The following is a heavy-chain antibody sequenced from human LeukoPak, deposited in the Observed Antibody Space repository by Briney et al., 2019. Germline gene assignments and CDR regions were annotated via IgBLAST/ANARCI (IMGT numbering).Heavy chain of an antibody. CDR1: GGSISSGGYS. V-gene: IGHV4-30-2*03. CDR2: IYHSGST. Sequence: PSETLSLTCAVSGGSISSGGYSWSWIRQPPGKGLEWIGYIYHSGSTYYNPSLKSRVTISVDTSKNQFSLKLSSVTAADMAVYYCARQEVNYYYYMDVWGKGTTVTVSS. CDR3: ARQEVNYYYYMDV. J-gene: IGHJ6*03.